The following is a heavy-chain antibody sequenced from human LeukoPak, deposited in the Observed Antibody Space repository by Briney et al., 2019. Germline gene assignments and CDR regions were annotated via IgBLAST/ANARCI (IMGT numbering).Heavy chain of an antibody. Sequence: GGSLRLSCAASGFTFNTYNMNWVRQAPGKGLEWVSYISSDCTTIFYAESVKGRFTISRDNVKNSLFLQLNSLRDEDTAVYYCARDRYWTNGVCSSYYYYGIDVWGQGTTVTVSS. CDR2: ISSDCTTI. J-gene: IGHJ6*02. CDR1: GFTFNTYN. V-gene: IGHV3-48*02. CDR3: ARDRYWTNGVCSSYYYYGIDV. D-gene: IGHD2-8*01.